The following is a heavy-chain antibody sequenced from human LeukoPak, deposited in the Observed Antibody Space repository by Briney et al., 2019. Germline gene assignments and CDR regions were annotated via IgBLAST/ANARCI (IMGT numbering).Heavy chain of an antibody. Sequence: GGSLRLSCAASGFTFSSYEMHWVRQAPGKGLEWVSYISSGGSTIFYADSVKGRFTISRDNAKNSLYLQMNSLRAEDTAVYYCARESVEGNWFDPWGQGTLVTVSS. CDR2: ISSGGSTI. D-gene: IGHD2-15*01. CDR1: GFTFSSYE. J-gene: IGHJ5*02. CDR3: ARESVEGNWFDP. V-gene: IGHV3-48*03.